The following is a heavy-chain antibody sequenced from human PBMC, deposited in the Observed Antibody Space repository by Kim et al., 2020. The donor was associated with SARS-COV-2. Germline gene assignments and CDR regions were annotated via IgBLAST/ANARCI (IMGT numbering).Heavy chain of an antibody. CDR2: INPSGGST. J-gene: IGHJ5*02. D-gene: IGHD5-18*01. CDR3: ARGRAAMAPYDNWFDP. CDR1: GYTFTSYY. Sequence: ASVKVSCKASGYTFTSYYMHWVRQAPGQGLEWMGIINPSGGSTSYAQKFQGRVTMTRDTSTSTVYMELSSLRSEDTAVYYCARGRAAMAPYDNWFDPWGQGTLVTVSS. V-gene: IGHV1-46*01.